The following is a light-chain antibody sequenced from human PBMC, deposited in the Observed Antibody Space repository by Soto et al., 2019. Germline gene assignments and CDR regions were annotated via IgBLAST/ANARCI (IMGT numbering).Light chain of an antibody. V-gene: IGLV1-51*01. CDR2: DNN. J-gene: IGLJ1*01. Sequence: VCWYQQVPGTAPKVLIYDNNKRPSGIPDRFSGSKSGTSATLGISGLQTGDEADYYCGTWHSDSYVFGSGTKVTVL. CDR3: GTWHSDSYV.